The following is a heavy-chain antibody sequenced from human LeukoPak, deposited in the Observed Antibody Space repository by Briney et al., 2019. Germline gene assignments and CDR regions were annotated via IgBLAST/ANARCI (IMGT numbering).Heavy chain of an antibody. V-gene: IGHV3-15*05. CDR3: ARGLSLYDSSGYYPWDYYYMDV. Sequence: GGSLRLSCAASGFTFSSYSMNWVRQAPGKGLEWVGRIKSKTDGGTTDYAAPVKGRFTISRDDSKNTLYLQMNSLRAEDTALYYCARGLSLYDSSGYYPWDYYYMDVWGKGTTVTVSS. CDR1: GFTFSSYS. CDR2: IKSKTDGGTT. D-gene: IGHD3-22*01. J-gene: IGHJ6*03.